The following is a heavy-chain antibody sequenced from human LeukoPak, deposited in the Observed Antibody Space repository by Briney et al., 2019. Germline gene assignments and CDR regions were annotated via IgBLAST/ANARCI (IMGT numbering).Heavy chain of an antibody. V-gene: IGHV3-23*01. CDR3: ARALWFGESDY. D-gene: IGHD3-10*01. Sequence: GGSLRLSCATSGFSFSTYAMSWVRQAPGKGLEWVSAISSSATSTYYADSVKGRFTISRDNSKNTLYLQMNSLRAEDTAVYYCARALWFGESDYWGQGTLVTVSS. CDR2: ISSSATST. J-gene: IGHJ4*02. CDR1: GFSFSTYA.